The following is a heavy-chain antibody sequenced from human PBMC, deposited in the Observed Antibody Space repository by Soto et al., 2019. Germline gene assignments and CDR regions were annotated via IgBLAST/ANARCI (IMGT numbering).Heavy chain of an antibody. V-gene: IGHV4-30-2*01. CDR1: GGSISSGGYS. J-gene: IGHJ4*02. Sequence: SETLSLTCAVSGGSISSGGYSWSWIRQPPGKGLEWIGYIYHSGSTYYNPSLKSRVAISVDRSKNQFSLKLSSVTAADTAVYYCASSHAGAHITAAVHWGQGTLVTVSS. CDR3: ASSHAGAHITAAVH. D-gene: IGHD6-13*01. CDR2: IYHSGST.